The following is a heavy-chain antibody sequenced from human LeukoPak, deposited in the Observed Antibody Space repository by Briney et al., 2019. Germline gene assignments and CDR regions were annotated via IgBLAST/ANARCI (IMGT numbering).Heavy chain of an antibody. CDR2: IYSGGST. D-gene: IGHD3-10*01. Sequence: GGSLRLSCAPSGFTASHNYMSCVRHPPGEGLDCVSVIYSGGSTYYADSVTGRSTISRDNSMNTVYRQMNSLSAEDTAVYYCAGMQYYYDSGSYPLGMDVGGEGPTVSVSS. J-gene: IGHJ6*01. CDR1: GFTASHNY. CDR3: AGMQYYYDSGSYPLGMDV. V-gene: IGHV3-66*01.